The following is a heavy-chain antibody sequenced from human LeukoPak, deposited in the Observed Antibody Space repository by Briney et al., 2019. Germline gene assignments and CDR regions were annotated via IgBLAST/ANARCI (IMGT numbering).Heavy chain of an antibody. V-gene: IGHV3-30*02. J-gene: IGHJ3*02. Sequence: GGSLRLSCAASGFTFSTFGMHWVRQAPGKGLEWVAFIRYDGGNKYYADSVKGRFTISRDNSKNTLYLQMNSLRAEDTAVYYCARDPDILGDSDAFDIWGQGTMVTVSS. CDR2: IRYDGGNK. CDR1: GFTFSTFG. D-gene: IGHD3-16*01. CDR3: ARDPDILGDSDAFDI.